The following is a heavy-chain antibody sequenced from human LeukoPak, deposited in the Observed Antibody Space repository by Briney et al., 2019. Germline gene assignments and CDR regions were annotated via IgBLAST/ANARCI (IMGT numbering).Heavy chain of an antibody. Sequence: GGSLRLSCAAFGFTFSSYWMSWVRQAPGKGLEWVANIKQDGSEKYYVDSVEGRFTISRDNAKNSLYLQMNSLRAEDTAVYYCARDRARYYFDYWGQGTLVTVTS. CDR1: GFTFSSYW. CDR3: ARDRARYYFDY. V-gene: IGHV3-7*03. CDR2: IKQDGSEK. J-gene: IGHJ4*02.